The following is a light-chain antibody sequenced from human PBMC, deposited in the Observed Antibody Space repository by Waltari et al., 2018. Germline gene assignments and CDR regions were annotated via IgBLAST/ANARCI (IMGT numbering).Light chain of an antibody. J-gene: IGLJ1*01. V-gene: IGLV1-44*01. CDR2: GDN. CDR3: AAWDDSLNGLYV. CDR1: SSNIGTKT. Sequence: QSVLTQPPSASGTPGQRVTISCSGSSSNIGTKTVTWYQQLPGMAPKLLIYGDNQRPAVVPRRFSASKSGTSASLAISGLQSEDEADYFCAAWDDSLNGLYVFGTGTTVTVL.